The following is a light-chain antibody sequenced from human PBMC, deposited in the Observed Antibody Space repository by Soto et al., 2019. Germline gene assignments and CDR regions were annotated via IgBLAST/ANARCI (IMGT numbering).Light chain of an antibody. CDR1: QSVSSSY. CDR3: QQYNSSPT. J-gene: IGKJ1*01. CDR2: GAS. Sequence: EIEMTQSPSTLSMSTGERATLSCRASQSVSSSYLAWYQQKPGQAPRLLIYGASSMATGIPDRFSGSGSGTDFTLTISSLEPEDFAIYYCQQYNSSPTFGQGTKVDIK. V-gene: IGKV3-20*01.